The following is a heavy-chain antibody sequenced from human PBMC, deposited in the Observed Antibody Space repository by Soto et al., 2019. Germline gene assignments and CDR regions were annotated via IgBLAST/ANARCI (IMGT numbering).Heavy chain of an antibody. CDR2: IYYSGST. Sequence: QVQLQESGPGLVKPSQTLSLTCTVSGGSISSGGYYWSWIRQHPGKGLEWIGYIYYSGSTYYNPSLQSRVTISVDTSKNQFALKLSSVTAADTAVYYCARDSPITMVGVVQNCFDPWGQGTLVTVSS. CDR1: GGSISSGGYY. V-gene: IGHV4-31*03. CDR3: ARDSPITMVGVVQNCFDP. D-gene: IGHD3-10*01. J-gene: IGHJ5*02.